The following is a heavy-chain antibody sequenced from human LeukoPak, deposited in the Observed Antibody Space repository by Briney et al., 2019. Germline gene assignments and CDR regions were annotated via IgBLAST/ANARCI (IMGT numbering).Heavy chain of an antibody. CDR3: GRDLAIDY. CDR1: GVTFSSYV. V-gene: IGHV3-74*01. CDR2: INSDGGST. Sequence: GGSLRLSCEASGVTFSSYVMSWVRQAPGKGLVWVSRINSDGGSTGYADSVKGRFTVSRDNAKNTLYLQMNSLRADDTAVYYCGRDLAIDYWGQGTLVTVSS. J-gene: IGHJ4*02.